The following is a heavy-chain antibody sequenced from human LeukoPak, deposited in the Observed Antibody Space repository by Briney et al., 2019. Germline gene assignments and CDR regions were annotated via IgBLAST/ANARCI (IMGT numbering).Heavy chain of an antibody. CDR3: AGSYRYPLRLGELSPPDY. J-gene: IGHJ4*02. CDR2: IYYSGST. D-gene: IGHD3-16*02. V-gene: IGHV4-30-4*08. CDR1: GGSISSGDYY. Sequence: SETLSLTCTVSGGSISSGDYYWSWIRQPPGKGLEWIGYIYYSGSTYYNPSLKSRVTISVDTSKNQFSLKLSSVTAADTAVYYCAGSYRYPLRLGELSPPDYWGQGTLVTVSS.